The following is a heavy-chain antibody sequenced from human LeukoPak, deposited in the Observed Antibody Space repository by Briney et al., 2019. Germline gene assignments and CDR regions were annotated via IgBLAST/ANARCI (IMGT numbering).Heavy chain of an antibody. CDR3: ARSFNLRVGPFLPDY. CDR1: GGTFSSYA. CDR2: IIPIFGTA. D-gene: IGHD3-16*01. Sequence: ASVKVSCKASGGTFSSYAISWVRQAPGQGLEWMGGIIPIFGTANYAQKFQGRVTITTDESTSTAYMELSSLRSEDTAVYYCARSFNLRVGPFLPDYWGQGTLVTVSS. J-gene: IGHJ4*02. V-gene: IGHV1-69*05.